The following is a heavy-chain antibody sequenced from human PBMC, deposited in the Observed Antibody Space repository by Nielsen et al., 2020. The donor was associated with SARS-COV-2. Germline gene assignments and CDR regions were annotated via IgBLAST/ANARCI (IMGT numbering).Heavy chain of an antibody. CDR2: MNPNSGNT. J-gene: IGHJ5*02. CDR3: ARRVVVPAAMVYDP. CDR1: GYTFTSYA. Sequence: ASVKVSCKASGYTFTSYAMHWVRQAPGQRLEWMGWMNPNSGNTGYAQKFQGRVTMTRNTSISTAYMELSSLRSEDTAVYYCARRVVVPAAMVYDPWGQGTLVTVSS. V-gene: IGHV1-8*02. D-gene: IGHD2-2*01.